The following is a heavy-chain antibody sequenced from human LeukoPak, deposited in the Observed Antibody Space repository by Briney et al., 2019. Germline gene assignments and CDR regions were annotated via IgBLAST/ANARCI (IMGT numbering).Heavy chain of an antibody. CDR1: GGSISSYY. CDR3: ARVPPIAAAGTDPDY. D-gene: IGHD6-13*01. J-gene: IGHJ4*02. V-gene: IGHV4-59*01. Sequence: SETLSLTCTVSGGSISSYYWSWIRQPPGKGLEWIGYIYYSGSTNYNPSLKSRVTTSVDTSKNQFSLKLSSVTAADTAVYYCARVPPIAAAGTDPDYWGQGTLVTVSS. CDR2: IYYSGST.